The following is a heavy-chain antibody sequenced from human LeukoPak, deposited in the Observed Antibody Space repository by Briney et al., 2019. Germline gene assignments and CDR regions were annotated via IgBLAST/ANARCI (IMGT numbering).Heavy chain of an antibody. Sequence: ASVKVSCKASGYTFTSYYMHWVRQAPGQGLEWMGIINPSGGSTIYAQKFQGRVTMNRDTSTSTVYMELSSLRSEDTAVYYCARDGVRDGYKYWYFDLWGRGTLVTVSS. V-gene: IGHV1-46*01. J-gene: IGHJ2*01. CDR2: INPSGGST. CDR3: ARDGVRDGYKYWYFDL. CDR1: GYTFTSYY. D-gene: IGHD5-24*01.